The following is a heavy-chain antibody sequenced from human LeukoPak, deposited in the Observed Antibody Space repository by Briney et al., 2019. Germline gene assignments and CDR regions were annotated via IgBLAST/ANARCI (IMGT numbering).Heavy chain of an antibody. CDR1: GFSLSTSGMC. CDR3: ARSWSSIAGPPFDY. D-gene: IGHD6-6*01. Sequence: SGPALVKPTQTLTLTCTFSGFSLSTSGMCVSWIRQPPGKALEWLARIDWDDDKYYSTSLKTRLTISKDTSKNQVVLTMTNMDPVDTATYYCARSWSSIAGPPFDYWGQGTLVTVSS. CDR2: IDWDDDK. J-gene: IGHJ4*02. V-gene: IGHV2-70*11.